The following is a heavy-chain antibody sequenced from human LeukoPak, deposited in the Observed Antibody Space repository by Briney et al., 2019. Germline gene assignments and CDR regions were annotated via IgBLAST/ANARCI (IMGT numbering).Heavy chain of an antibody. Sequence: PGGSLRLSCAASGFTFSGSAMHWVRQASGKGLEWVDRIRSKANSYATVYAASVNGRFTISGDDSKNTAYLQMNSLKTEDTAVYYCTGEATSPDYWGQGTLVTVSS. J-gene: IGHJ4*02. CDR2: IRSKANSYAT. V-gene: IGHV3-73*01. CDR1: GFTFSGSA. CDR3: TGEATSPDY. D-gene: IGHD5-12*01.